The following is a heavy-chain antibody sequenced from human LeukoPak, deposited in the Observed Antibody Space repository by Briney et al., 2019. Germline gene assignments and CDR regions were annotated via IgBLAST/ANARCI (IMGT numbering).Heavy chain of an antibody. CDR3: ARRDSGSPFDP. CDR2: INHSGST. D-gene: IGHD1-26*01. J-gene: IGHJ5*02. CDR1: GGSFSGYY. V-gene: IGHV4-34*01. Sequence: SETLSLTCAVYGGSFSGYYWSWIRQPPGKGLEWIGEINHSGSTNYNPSLKSRVTISVDTSKNQFSLKLSSVTAADTAVYYCARRDSGSPFDPWGQGTLVTVSP.